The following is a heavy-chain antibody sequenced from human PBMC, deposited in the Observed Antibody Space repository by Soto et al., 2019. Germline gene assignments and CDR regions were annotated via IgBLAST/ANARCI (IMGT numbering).Heavy chain of an antibody. V-gene: IGHV3-23*01. J-gene: IGHJ4*02. CDR2: MSGGGGDT. Sequence: GSVRLSFPSSGVIFRDYAMSWFRQGTGKGLGCVGCMSGGGGDTFSGDCVMGRCTISRDNGKNTLSLHMNSLRVDDAAVYFCAKDRSGIVGSVDYCGKGPLVTVCS. D-gene: IGHD1-26*01. CDR3: AKDRSGIVGSVDY. CDR1: GVIFRDYA.